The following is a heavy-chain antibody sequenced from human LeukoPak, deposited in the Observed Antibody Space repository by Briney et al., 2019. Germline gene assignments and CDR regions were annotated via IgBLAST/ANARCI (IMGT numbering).Heavy chain of an antibody. CDR3: ARHWASGSYRLAFDI. Sequence: SETLSLTCTVSGDSISSYYWSWIRQPPGKGLEWIGYIYYSGSTNYNPSLKSRVTISVDTSKNQFSLKLSSVTAADTAVYYCARHWASGSYRLAFDIWAKGQWSPSLQ. CDR1: GDSISSYY. D-gene: IGHD1-26*01. CDR2: IYYSGST. V-gene: IGHV4-59*08. J-gene: IGHJ3*02.